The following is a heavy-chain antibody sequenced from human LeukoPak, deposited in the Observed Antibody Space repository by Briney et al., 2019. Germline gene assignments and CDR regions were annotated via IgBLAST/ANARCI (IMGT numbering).Heavy chain of an antibody. D-gene: IGHD6-13*01. CDR2: INHSGST. V-gene: IGHV4-34*01. Sequence: PSETLSLTCAVYGGSFSGYYWSWIRQPPGKGPEWIGEINHSGSTNYNPSLKSRVTISVDTSKNQFSLKLSSVTAADTAVYYCARLPHGDYSSIRAYPLDVWGQGTTVTVSS. CDR1: GGSFSGYY. CDR3: ARLPHGDYSSIRAYPLDV. J-gene: IGHJ6*02.